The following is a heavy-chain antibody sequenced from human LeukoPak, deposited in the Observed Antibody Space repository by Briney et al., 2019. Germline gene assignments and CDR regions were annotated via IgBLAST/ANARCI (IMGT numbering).Heavy chain of an antibody. CDR1: GFTFSSYG. D-gene: IGHD5-24*01. J-gene: IGHJ4*02. V-gene: IGHV3-NL1*01. Sequence: GGSLRLSCAASGFTFSSYGMHWVRQAPGKGLEWVSVLFTGGSAFYADSVKDRFTVSRDNSKNTLYLRMNSLRAEDTAVYYCAKGGDDYNVFDYWGQGTLVTVSS. CDR3: AKGGDDYNVFDY. CDR2: LFTGGSA.